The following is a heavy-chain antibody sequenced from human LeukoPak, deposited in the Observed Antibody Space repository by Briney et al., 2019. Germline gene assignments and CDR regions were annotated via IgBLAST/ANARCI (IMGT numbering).Heavy chain of an antibody. V-gene: IGHV1-2*02. CDR3: ARPNGSGSYYAGAYDY. CDR1: GYMFTGYY. D-gene: IGHD3-10*01. Sequence: GASVKVPCKASGYMFTGYYMHWVRQAPGQGLEWVGWINPNSGGTHYAQKFQGRVTMTRDTSISTAYMDLSRLRSDDTAVYYCARPNGSGSYYAGAYDYWGQGTLVTVSS. J-gene: IGHJ4*02. CDR2: INPNSGGT.